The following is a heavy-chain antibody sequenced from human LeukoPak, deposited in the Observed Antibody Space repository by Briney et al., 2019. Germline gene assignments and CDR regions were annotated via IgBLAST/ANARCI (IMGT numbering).Heavy chain of an antibody. CDR3: ARHSSLRTFDY. CDR2: MYYSGST. J-gene: IGHJ4*02. Sequence: PSETLSLTCAVSGGSISSSSYYWGWIRQPPGKGLEWIGSMYYSGSTYYNPSPKSRVTISVDTSKNQFSLKLSSVTAADTALYYCARHSSLRTFDYWGQGTLVTVSS. V-gene: IGHV4-39*01. D-gene: IGHD1-1*01. CDR1: GGSISSSSYY.